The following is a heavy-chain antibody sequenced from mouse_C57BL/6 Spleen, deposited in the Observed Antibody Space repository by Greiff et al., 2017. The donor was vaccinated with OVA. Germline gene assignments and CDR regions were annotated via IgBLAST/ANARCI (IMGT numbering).Heavy chain of an antibody. CDR1: GFTFSDYY. J-gene: IGHJ2*01. V-gene: IGHV5-16*01. CDR3: AREGGPYFDY. CDR2: INYDGSST. Sequence: EVKLVESEGGLVQPGSSMKLSCTASGFTFSDYYMAWVRQVPEKGLEWVANINYDGSSTYYLDSLKSRFIISRDNAKNILYLHMSSLKSEDTATYYCAREGGPYFDYWGQGTTLTVSS. D-gene: IGHD1-1*02.